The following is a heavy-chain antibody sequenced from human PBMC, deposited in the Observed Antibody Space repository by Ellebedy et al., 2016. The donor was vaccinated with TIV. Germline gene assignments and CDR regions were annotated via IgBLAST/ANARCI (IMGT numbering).Heavy chain of an antibody. V-gene: IGHV1-3*01. D-gene: IGHD4-17*01. Sequence: AASVKVSCKASGYTFTSYAMHWVRQAPGQRLEWMGWINAGNGNTKYSQKFQGRVTITRDTSASTAYMELSSLRSEDTAVYYCAMKGYGDYRDWFDPWGQGTLVTVSS. CDR1: GYTFTSYA. CDR3: AMKGYGDYRDWFDP. J-gene: IGHJ5*02. CDR2: INAGNGNT.